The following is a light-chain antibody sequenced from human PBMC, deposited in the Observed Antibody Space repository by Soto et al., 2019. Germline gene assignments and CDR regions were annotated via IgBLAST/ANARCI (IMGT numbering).Light chain of an antibody. CDR1: HNVNMW. V-gene: IGKV1-5*01. J-gene: IGKJ1*01. CDR3: QQYHTYSRT. Sequence: DIQMTQSPSTLSASVGDRVTVTCRASHNVNMWLAWYQQKPGKAPKLLIYDASSLQSGVPSRFTGRGSGTEFTLSISSLQPDDFATYYCQQYHTYSRTFGQGTKWIS. CDR2: DAS.